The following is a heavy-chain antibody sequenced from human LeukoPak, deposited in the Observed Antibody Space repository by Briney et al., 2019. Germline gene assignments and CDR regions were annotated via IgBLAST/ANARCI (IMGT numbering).Heavy chain of an antibody. Sequence: ASVKVSCKASGYTFTSYYITWVRQAPGQGLEWVGWISAYNGRTNYAQKFQGRVTMTIDTSTTTAYMDLRSLTSDDTAMYYCTKGGAMVATIDYWGQGTLVTVSS. CDR3: TKGGAMVATIDY. J-gene: IGHJ4*02. CDR1: GYTFTSYY. D-gene: IGHD5-18*01. V-gene: IGHV1-18*01. CDR2: ISAYNGRT.